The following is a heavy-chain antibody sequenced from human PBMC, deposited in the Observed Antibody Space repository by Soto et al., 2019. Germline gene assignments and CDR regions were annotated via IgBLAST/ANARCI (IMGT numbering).Heavy chain of an antibody. CDR1: GFTFSSYA. CDR2: ISGSGGST. J-gene: IGHJ4*02. CDR3: AKAYYYDSSGYLESLFDY. Sequence: PGGSLRLSCAASGFTFSSYAMSWVRQAPGKGLEWVSAISGSGGSTYYADSVKGRFTISRDNSKNTLYPQMNSLRTEDTAVYYCAKAYYYDSSGYLESLFDYWGQGTLVTVSS. V-gene: IGHV3-23*01. D-gene: IGHD3-22*01.